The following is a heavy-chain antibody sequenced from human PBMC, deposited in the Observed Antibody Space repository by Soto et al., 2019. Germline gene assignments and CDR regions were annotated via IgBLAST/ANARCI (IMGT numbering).Heavy chain of an antibody. CDR2: ISYDGSNK. V-gene: IGHV3-30-3*01. CDR1: GFTFRTYA. CDR3: ARELASTIFVCGVDV. Sequence: QVQRVESGGGMVQPGRSLRLSCAASGFTFRTYAMHWVRQAPGKGLEWVAVISYDGSNKYYADSVKGRFTISRDNSKNTLELEMNSLRAEDTAVYYCARELASTIFVCGVDVWGQGTTVTVSS. J-gene: IGHJ6*02. D-gene: IGHD3-3*01.